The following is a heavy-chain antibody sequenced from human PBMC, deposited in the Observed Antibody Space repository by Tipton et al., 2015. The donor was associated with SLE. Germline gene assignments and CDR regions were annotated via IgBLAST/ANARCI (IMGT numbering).Heavy chain of an antibody. V-gene: IGHV4-39*07. CDR1: GGSISSSPYY. J-gene: IGHJ6*03. CDR3: ARETEDTGWIHSRDYIYYYYYVDV. CDR2: ISYSGAT. D-gene: IGHD6-19*01. Sequence: TLSLTCTVSGGSISSSPYYWAWIRQPPGKGLEWIASISYSGATYYNPSLKSRVIISLDTSRNHFSLKLTSVTAADTAVYYCARETEDTGWIHSRDYIYYYYYVDVWGQGTTVTVSS.